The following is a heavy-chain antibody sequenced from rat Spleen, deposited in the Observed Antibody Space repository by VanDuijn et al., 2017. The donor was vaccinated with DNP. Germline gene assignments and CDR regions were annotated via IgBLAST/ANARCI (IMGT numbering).Heavy chain of an antibody. CDR1: GFTFSSFP. CDR2: IIYDGSRT. Sequence: EVQLVESGGGLVQPGRSMKLSCAASGFTFSSFPMAWVRQAPKKGLDWVATIIYDGSRTYYRDSVKGRFTISRDNAKSTLYLQMDSLRSEDTATYYCARSWGDDGYPPFAYWGQGTLVTVSS. D-gene: IGHD1-12*03. J-gene: IGHJ3*01. CDR3: ARSWGDDGYPPFAY. V-gene: IGHV5-46*01.